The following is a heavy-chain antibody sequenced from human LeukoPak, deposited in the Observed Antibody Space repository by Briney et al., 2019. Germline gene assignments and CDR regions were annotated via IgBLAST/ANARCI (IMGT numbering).Heavy chain of an antibody. CDR2: IYHCGST. CDR3: ANGYYSYHAFDI. D-gene: IGHD3-22*01. Sequence: PSGTLSLTCAVSGGSISSSNWWSWVRQPPGKGLEWVGEIYHCGSTNYNPSLKSRVTISVDKSKNQFSLKLSSVTAADTAVYYCANGYYSYHAFDIWGQGTMVTVSS. V-gene: IGHV4-4*02. J-gene: IGHJ3*02. CDR1: GGSISSSNW.